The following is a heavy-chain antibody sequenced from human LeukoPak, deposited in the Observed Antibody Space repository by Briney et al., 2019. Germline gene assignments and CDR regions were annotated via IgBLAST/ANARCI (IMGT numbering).Heavy chain of an antibody. D-gene: IGHD3-22*01. Sequence: GGPLRLSCAASGFTFSSYSMNWVRQAPGKGLEWVSYISSSSSTIYYADSVKGRFTISRDNAKNSLYLQMNSLRAEDTAVYYCARRTYYYDSSGYCFDYWGQGTLVTVSS. V-gene: IGHV3-48*04. J-gene: IGHJ4*02. CDR1: GFTFSSYS. CDR2: ISSSSSTI. CDR3: ARRTYYYDSSGYCFDY.